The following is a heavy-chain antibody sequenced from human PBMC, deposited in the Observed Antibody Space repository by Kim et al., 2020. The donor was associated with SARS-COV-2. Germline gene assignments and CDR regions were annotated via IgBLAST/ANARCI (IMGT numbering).Heavy chain of an antibody. CDR3: ARENCYGTGSCFDY. Sequence: GGSLRLSCAVSGFTLSSYWMNWVRQTPGKGLVWVGHIHEYGTEKNFLDSVKGRFIISRDNSKNSLYLQMNSLRAEDTAVYYCARENCYGTGSCFDYWGQGTLVTVSS. CDR1: GFTLSSYW. V-gene: IGHV3-7*01. D-gene: IGHD3-10*01. J-gene: IGHJ4*02. CDR2: IHEYGTEK.